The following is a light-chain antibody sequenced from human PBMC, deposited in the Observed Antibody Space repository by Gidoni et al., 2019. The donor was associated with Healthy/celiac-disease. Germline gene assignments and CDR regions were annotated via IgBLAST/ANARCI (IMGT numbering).Light chain of an antibody. Sequence: DIQMTQSPSSLSASVGDRVTITCRASQSISSYLNWYQQKPGKAPKLLIYAASSLPRGVPSRFSGSGSGTDFTLTISSLQPEDFASYYCQQSYSTRYTFGQGTKLEIK. CDR3: QQSYSTRYT. J-gene: IGKJ2*01. CDR2: AAS. V-gene: IGKV1-39*01. CDR1: QSISSY.